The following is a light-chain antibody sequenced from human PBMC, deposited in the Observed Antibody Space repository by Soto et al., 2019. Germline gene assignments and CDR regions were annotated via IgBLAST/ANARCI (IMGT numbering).Light chain of an antibody. V-gene: IGLV2-18*02. CDR2: EVI. CDR1: SSDVGKYDR. J-gene: IGLJ1*01. Sequence: SALTQPPSVSGSPGQSVTISCTGTSSDVGKYDRVSWYQQPPGTAPKLIIYEVINRPSGVPARFSGSKSGNTASLTISGLQAEDEADYYCSSYMSTSRYVFGAGTKVTV. CDR3: SSYMSTSRYV.